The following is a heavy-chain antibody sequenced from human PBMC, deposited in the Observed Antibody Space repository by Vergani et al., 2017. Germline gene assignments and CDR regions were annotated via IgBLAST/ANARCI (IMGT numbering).Heavy chain of an antibody. Sequence: VQLVESGAEVKKPGASVKVSCKASGYTFTSYGISWVRQAPGQGLEWMGWISAYNGNTNYAQKLQGRVTMTTDTSTSTAYMELRSLRSDDTAVYYCARQRVAARPYYYYYGMDVWGQGTTVTVSS. D-gene: IGHD6-6*01. V-gene: IGHV1-18*01. CDR1: GYTFTSYG. CDR3: ARQRVAARPYYYYYGMDV. J-gene: IGHJ6*02. CDR2: ISAYNGNT.